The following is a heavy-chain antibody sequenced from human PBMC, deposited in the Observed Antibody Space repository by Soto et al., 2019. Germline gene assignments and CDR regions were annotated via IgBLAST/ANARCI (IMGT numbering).Heavy chain of an antibody. V-gene: IGHV1-46*04. Sequence: QVQLLQSGAAVRKPGASVTVSCKASNDSLSSHFIHWVRKAPGEGLEWMGIINPGPNSASYSKELQGRLPLTSDMPTRTVYIKRSNLRSDDTAVYYWAGAAWRVSSVVAAYWGQGTLVTVSS. CDR3: AGAAWRVSSVVAAY. D-gene: IGHD3-10*02. J-gene: IGHJ4*02. CDR2: INPGPNSA. CDR1: NDSLSSHF.